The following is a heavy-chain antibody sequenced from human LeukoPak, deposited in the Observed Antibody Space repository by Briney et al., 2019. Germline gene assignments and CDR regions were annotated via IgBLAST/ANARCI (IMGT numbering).Heavy chain of an antibody. Sequence: SETLSLTCTVSGYSISSGYYWGWIRQPPGKGLEWIGSIYHSGRTFYNPSLKSRVTISVDTSKNQFSLKLSSVTAADTAVYYCARDGSQTTVTTWWFDPWGQGTLVTVSS. CDR1: GYSISSGYY. V-gene: IGHV4-38-2*02. J-gene: IGHJ5*02. D-gene: IGHD4-17*01. CDR3: ARDGSQTTVTTWWFDP. CDR2: IYHSGRT.